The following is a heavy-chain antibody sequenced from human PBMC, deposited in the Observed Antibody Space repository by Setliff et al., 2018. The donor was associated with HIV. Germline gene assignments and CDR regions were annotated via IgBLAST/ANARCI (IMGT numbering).Heavy chain of an antibody. CDR2: IYSDDYT. J-gene: IGHJ4*02. CDR3: ASGYSSSSPRRDY. V-gene: IGHV3-53*01. Sequence: GGSLRLSCAASGFNVNNKYMSWVRQAPGKGLEWVSIIYSDDYTKYADSVKGRFTISRDNAKNTLNLQMNSLRAEDTAVYYCASGYSSSSPRRDYWGQGTLVTVSS. D-gene: IGHD6-6*01. CDR1: GFNVNNKY.